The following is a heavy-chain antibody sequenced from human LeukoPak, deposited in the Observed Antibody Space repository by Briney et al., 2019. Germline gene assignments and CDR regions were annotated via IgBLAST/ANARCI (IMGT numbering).Heavy chain of an antibody. CDR1: GYSLCRAW. D-gene: IGHD1-1*01. Sequence: GGSLRLSCAASGYSLCRAWMTWVRHAPGAGRECVAHIKEDGREKYYMDSVRGRFTLSRDNAKNSLYLKKYTARAEDTGVYFCARPVHLLFLFCGPGPVITVSS. V-gene: IGHV3-7*01. CDR3: ARPVHLLFLF. CDR2: IKEDGREK. J-gene: IGHJ4*02.